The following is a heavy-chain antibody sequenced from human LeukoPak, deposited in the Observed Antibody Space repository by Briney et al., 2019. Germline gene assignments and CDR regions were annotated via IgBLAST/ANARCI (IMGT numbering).Heavy chain of an antibody. CDR1: GFTFTRYT. CDR3: VRDNYGGILDF. J-gene: IGHJ4*02. V-gene: IGHV3-30*04. Sequence: PGGSPRLSCAASGFTFTRYTMHWVRQAPGKGLEWVAIVLYNGSNKYYADSAKGRFTLSRDNSKNTLSLQMNTLRADDTAVYYCVRDNYGGILDFWGQGTLVTVSS. D-gene: IGHD2-21*01. CDR2: VLYNGSNK.